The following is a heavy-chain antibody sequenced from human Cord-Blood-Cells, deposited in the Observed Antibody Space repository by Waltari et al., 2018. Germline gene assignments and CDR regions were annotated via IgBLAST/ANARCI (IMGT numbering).Heavy chain of an antibody. CDR1: GYSISSGYY. Sequence: QVQLQESGPGLVKPSETLSLTCAVSGYSISSGYYWGWIRQPPGKGLEWIGSIYHSGSTYYNPSRKSRVTISVDTSKNQVSLKLSSVTAADTAVYYCARDLNWGEPRYWYFDLWGRGTLVTVSS. D-gene: IGHD7-27*01. V-gene: IGHV4-38-2*02. CDR3: ARDLNWGEPRYWYFDL. J-gene: IGHJ2*01. CDR2: IYHSGST.